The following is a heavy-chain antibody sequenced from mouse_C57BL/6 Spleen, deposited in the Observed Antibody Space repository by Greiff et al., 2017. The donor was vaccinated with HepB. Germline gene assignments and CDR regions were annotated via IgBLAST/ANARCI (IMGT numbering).Heavy chain of an antibody. D-gene: IGHD1-1*01. CDR1: GYTFTSYG. CDR2: IYIGNGYT. Sequence: VQLQQSGAELVRPGSSVKMSCKTSGYTFTSYGINWVKQRPGQGLEWIGYIYIGNGYTEYNEKFKGKATLTSDTSSSTAYMQLSSLTSEDSAIYFCARSEIYYYGSSYGYFDVWGTGTTVTVSS. CDR3: ARSEIYYYGSSYGYFDV. V-gene: IGHV1-58*01. J-gene: IGHJ1*03.